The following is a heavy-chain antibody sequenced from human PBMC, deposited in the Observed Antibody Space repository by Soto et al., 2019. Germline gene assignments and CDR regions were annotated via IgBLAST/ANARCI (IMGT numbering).Heavy chain of an antibody. V-gene: IGHV3-30-3*01. CDR3: ARDRLTASIAAAAYAGWFDP. CDR2: ISYDGSNK. D-gene: IGHD6-13*01. J-gene: IGHJ5*02. Sequence: GGSLRLSCVASGFTFSSYAMHWVRQAPGKGLEWVAVISYDGSNKYYADSVKGRFTISRDNPKNTLYLQMNSLRAEDTAVYYCARDRLTASIAAAAYAGWFDPWGQGTLVTVSS. CDR1: GFTFSSYA.